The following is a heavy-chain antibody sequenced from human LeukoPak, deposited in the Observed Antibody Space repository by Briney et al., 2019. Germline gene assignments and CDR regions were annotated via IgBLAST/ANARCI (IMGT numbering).Heavy chain of an antibody. CDR3: ARDRFWSGPKNWFDP. J-gene: IGHJ5*02. CDR2: IYYSGST. V-gene: IGHV4-31*03. Sequence: PSQTLSLTCTVSGGSISSGGYYWSWIRQHPGKGLEWIGYIYYSGSTYYNPSLKSRVTISVDTSKNQFSLKLSSVTAADTAVYYCARDRFWSGPKNWFDPWGQGTLVTVSS. D-gene: IGHD3-3*01. CDR1: GGSISSGGYY.